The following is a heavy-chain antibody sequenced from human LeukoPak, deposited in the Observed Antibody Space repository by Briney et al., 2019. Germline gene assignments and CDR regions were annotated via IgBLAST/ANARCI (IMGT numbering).Heavy chain of an antibody. J-gene: IGHJ3*02. Sequence: SETLSLTCTVSGGSVSSGNYYWSWIRQPPGKGLEWIGYIYQSGTTYYNPSLKSRVTISVDRSENQFSLNLSSVTAADTAVYYCARDYKPSIFGVVTHRYDAFDIWGQGTMVTVSS. V-gene: IGHV4-30-2*01. CDR1: GGSVSSGNYY. CDR2: IYQSGTT. CDR3: ARDYKPSIFGVVTHRYDAFDI. D-gene: IGHD3-3*01.